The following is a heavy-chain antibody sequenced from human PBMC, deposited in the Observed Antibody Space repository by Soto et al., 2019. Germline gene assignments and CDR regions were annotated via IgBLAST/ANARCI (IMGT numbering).Heavy chain of an antibody. Sequence: QVQLVESGGGVVQPGRSLRLSCAASGSTFSSYDIHWVRQAPGKGLEWVAHISPDGSKKYYADSVKGRFTISRDNARNTVYLQMNSLIVEDTAVYYCARGPSHGAFDIWGQGTMVTVSS. CDR1: GSTFSSYD. V-gene: IGHV3-30*04. CDR3: ARGPSHGAFDI. CDR2: ISPDGSKK. J-gene: IGHJ3*02.